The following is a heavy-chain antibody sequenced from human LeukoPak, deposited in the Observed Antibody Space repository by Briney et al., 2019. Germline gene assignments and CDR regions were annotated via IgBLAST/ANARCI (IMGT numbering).Heavy chain of an antibody. CDR1: GFTFSSYS. V-gene: IGHV3-48*01. Sequence: GGSLRLSCAASGFTFSSYSMNWVRQAPGKGLEWVSYISSSSSTIYYADSVKGRFAVSRDNSKNSLYLQMNSLRAEDTAVYYCARDRSYCSGGSCYTLDYWGQGTLVTVSS. D-gene: IGHD2-15*01. CDR2: ISSSSSTI. CDR3: ARDRSYCSGGSCYTLDY. J-gene: IGHJ4*02.